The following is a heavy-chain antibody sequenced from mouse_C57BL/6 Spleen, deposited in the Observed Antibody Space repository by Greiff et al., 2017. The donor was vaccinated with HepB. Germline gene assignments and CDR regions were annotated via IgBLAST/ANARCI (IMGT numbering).Heavy chain of an antibody. Sequence: VHVKQSGAELVKPGASVKLSCTASGFNIKDYYMHWVKQRTEQGLEWIGRIDPEDGETKYAPKFQGKATITADTSSNTAYLQLSSLTSEDTAVYYCARSGGWLKPYFDYWGQGTTLTVSS. D-gene: IGHD2-3*01. CDR1: GFNIKDYY. CDR2: IDPEDGET. CDR3: ARSGGWLKPYFDY. J-gene: IGHJ2*01. V-gene: IGHV14-2*01.